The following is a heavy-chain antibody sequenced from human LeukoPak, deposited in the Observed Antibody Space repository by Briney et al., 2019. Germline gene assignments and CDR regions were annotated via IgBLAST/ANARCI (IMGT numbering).Heavy chain of an antibody. CDR3: ARVAYSYGRKAYYYYYMDV. CDR1: GGSISSHY. D-gene: IGHD5-18*01. J-gene: IGHJ6*03. CDR2: IYYSGST. V-gene: IGHV4-59*11. Sequence: KPSETLSLTCTVSGGSISSHYWSWIRQPPGKGLEWIGYIYYSGSTNYNPSLKSRVTISVDTSKNQFSLKLSSVTAADTAVYYWARVAYSYGRKAYYYYYMDVWGKGTTVTVSS.